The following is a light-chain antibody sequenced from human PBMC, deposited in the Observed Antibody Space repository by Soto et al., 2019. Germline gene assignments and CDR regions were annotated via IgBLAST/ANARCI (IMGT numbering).Light chain of an antibody. CDR1: QGISSY. CDR3: QQLNSYPLT. Sequence: DIQLTQSPSFLSASVGDRVTITCRASQGISSYLAWYQQKPGKAPKLLIYAASTLQSGVPSRFSGSVSGTEFTLTISSLQPEDVATYYCQQLNSYPLTFGPGTKVDIK. J-gene: IGKJ3*01. CDR2: AAS. V-gene: IGKV1-9*01.